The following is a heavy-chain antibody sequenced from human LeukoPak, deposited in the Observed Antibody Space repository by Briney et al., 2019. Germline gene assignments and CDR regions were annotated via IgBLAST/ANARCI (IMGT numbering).Heavy chain of an antibody. V-gene: IGHV3-30*07. J-gene: IGHJ2*01. CDR2: ISFDGSNK. Sequence: GGSLRLSCAASGFTFDNYAIHWVRQAPGKGLQWVAVISFDGSNKYYADSVKGRFTISRDNSKYTLYLQMNSLRAEDTAVYYCARDYFSRAALLGYFDLWGRGTLVTVSS. D-gene: IGHD2-15*01. CDR3: ARDYFSRAALLGYFDL. CDR1: GFTFDNYA.